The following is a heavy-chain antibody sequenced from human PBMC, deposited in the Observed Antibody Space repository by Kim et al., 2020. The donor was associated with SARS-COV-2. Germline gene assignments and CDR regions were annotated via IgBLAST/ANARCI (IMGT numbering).Heavy chain of an antibody. V-gene: IGHV4-39*07. Sequence: SETLSLTCTVSGGSISSSSYYWGWIRQPPGKGLEWIGSIYYSGSTYYNPSLKSRVTISVDTSKNQFSLKLSSVTAADTAVYYCARGFLESQTISGSYDDAFDIWGQGTMVTVSS. CDR2: IYYSGST. D-gene: IGHD1-26*01. CDR1: GGSISSSSYY. CDR3: ARGFLESQTISGSYDDAFDI. J-gene: IGHJ3*02.